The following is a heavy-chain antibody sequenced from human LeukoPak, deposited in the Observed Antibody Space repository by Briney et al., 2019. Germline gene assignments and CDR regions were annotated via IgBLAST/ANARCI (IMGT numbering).Heavy chain of an antibody. D-gene: IGHD4-11*01. V-gene: IGHV1-69*10. CDR1: GGMFGNFA. CDR3: AKDYRPGAYYFDY. CDR2: VVPVTHMK. J-gene: IGHJ4*02. Sequence: SVKVSCKASGGMFGNFAINWVRQAPGQGLEWMGGVVPVTHMKNYAQKFQGRVTIIADESTSTAYMELSSLRSEDTAVYYCAKDYRPGAYYFDYWGQGTLVTVSS.